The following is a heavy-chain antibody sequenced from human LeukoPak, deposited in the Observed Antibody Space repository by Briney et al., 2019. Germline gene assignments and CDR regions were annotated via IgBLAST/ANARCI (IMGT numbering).Heavy chain of an antibody. CDR1: GYSFTSYW. Sequence: GESLKISCKGSGYSFTSYWIGWVRQMPGKGLEWMGIIYPGDSDTRYSPSFQGQVTISAGKSISTAYLQGSSLKASDTAMYYCARPGEMATIQFAFDIWGQGTMVTVSS. V-gene: IGHV5-51*01. J-gene: IGHJ3*02. CDR3: ARPGEMATIQFAFDI. D-gene: IGHD5-24*01. CDR2: IYPGDSDT.